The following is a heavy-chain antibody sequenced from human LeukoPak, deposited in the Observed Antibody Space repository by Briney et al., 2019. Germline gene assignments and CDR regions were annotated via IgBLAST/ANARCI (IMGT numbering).Heavy chain of an antibody. CDR1: GFTFTNYN. Sequence: GASVKVSCKASGFTFTNYNICWVRQAPGQGLEWMGWVSAYNGHTNYAQKLQGRVTMTTDTSTSTAYMELRSLRSDDTAVYYCARDDRYSGYDYDCWGQGTLVTVSS. CDR3: ARDDRYSGYDYDC. D-gene: IGHD5-12*01. CDR2: VSAYNGHT. J-gene: IGHJ4*02. V-gene: IGHV1-18*01.